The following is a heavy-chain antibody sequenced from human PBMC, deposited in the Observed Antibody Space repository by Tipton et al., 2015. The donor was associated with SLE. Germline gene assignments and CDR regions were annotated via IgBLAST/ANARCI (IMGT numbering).Heavy chain of an antibody. CDR3: ARSLLWFGELLEAFDI. D-gene: IGHD3-10*01. CDR1: GYTFTSYD. J-gene: IGHJ3*02. V-gene: IGHV1-8*03. Sequence: QLVQSGAEVKKPGASVKVSCKASGYTFTSYDINWVRQATGQGLEWMGWMNPNSGKTGYAQKFQGRVTITRNTSISTAYMELSSLRSEDTAVYYCARSLLWFGELLEAFDIWGQGTMVTVSS. CDR2: MNPNSGKT.